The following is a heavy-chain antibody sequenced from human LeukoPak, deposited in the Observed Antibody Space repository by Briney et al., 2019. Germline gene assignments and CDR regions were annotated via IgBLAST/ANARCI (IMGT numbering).Heavy chain of an antibody. J-gene: IGHJ4*02. CDR3: AKEHCSGGSCYFHYFDY. CDR1: GFTFSSYG. CDR2: IRYDGSNK. Sequence: GGSLRLSCAASGFTFSSYGMHCGRQAPGKGLEWVSFIRYDGSNKYYADSVKGLFTISRDNSKNTLYLQMNSLRAEDTAVYYCAKEHCSGGSCYFHYFDYWGQGTLVTVSS. V-gene: IGHV3-30*02. D-gene: IGHD2-15*01.